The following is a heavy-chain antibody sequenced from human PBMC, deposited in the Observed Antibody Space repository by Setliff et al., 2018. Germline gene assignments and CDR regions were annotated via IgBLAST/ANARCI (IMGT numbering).Heavy chain of an antibody. CDR1: GYTFSDYG. Sequence: ASVKVSCKASGYTFSDYGITWVRQAPGQGLEWMGWISAYSGKAYYAQKLQDRATMTTDTATGTAYLELRSLRSDDTAVYYCSRLVRYCTTTSCQRLSGDEYWGQGTLVTVSS. CDR3: SRLVRYCTTTSCQRLSGDEY. CDR2: ISAYSGKA. J-gene: IGHJ4*02. V-gene: IGHV1-18*01. D-gene: IGHD2-2*01.